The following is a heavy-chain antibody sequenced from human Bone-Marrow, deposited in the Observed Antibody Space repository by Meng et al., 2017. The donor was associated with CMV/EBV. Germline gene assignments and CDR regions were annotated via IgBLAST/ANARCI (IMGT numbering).Heavy chain of an antibody. CDR1: GFSLSTSGVG. Sequence: GPTLVNPTQTLTLTCTFSGFSLSTSGVGVGWIRQPPRKALRWLALIYWNDDKRYSPALKSRLTITKDTSKNQVVPTLTNMDPEDTATYFRAHSIQVRDWFDPWGQGTLVTVSS. CDR3: AHSIQVRDWFDP. J-gene: IGHJ5*02. CDR2: IYWNDDK. V-gene: IGHV2-5*01. D-gene: IGHD3-10*01.